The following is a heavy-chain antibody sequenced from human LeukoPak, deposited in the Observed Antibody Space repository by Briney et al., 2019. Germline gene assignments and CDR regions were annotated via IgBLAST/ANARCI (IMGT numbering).Heavy chain of an antibody. CDR2: IYYSGST. V-gene: IGHV4-39*01. J-gene: IGHJ5*02. D-gene: IGHD4-17*01. CDR1: GGSISSSSYY. CDR3: ARRGLRPNWFDP. Sequence: SETLSLTCTVSGGSISSSSYYWGWIRQPPGKGLEWIGSIYYSGSTNYNLSLKSRVTISVDTSKDQFSLKLSSVTAADTAVYYCARRGLRPNWFDPWGQGTLVTVSS.